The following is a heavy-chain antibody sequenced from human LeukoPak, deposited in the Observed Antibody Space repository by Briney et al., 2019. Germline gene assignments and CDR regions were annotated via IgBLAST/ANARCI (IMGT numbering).Heavy chain of an antibody. CDR2: ISPYNVNT. CDR3: ARSSSYYWTY. Sequence: ASVKVSCKASGYIFTNYGFTWVRQAPGQGLEWMGWISPYNVNTRYAQKFQGRVTLTADTSTNTAYMELRSLTSDDTATYYCARSSSYYWTYWGQGAHVTVS. D-gene: IGHD3-22*01. CDR1: GYIFTNYG. J-gene: IGHJ4*02. V-gene: IGHV1-18*01.